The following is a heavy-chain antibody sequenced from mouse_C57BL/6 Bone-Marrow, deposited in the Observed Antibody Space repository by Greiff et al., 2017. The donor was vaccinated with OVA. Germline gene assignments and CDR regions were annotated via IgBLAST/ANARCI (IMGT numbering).Heavy chain of an antibody. D-gene: IGHD2-10*02. V-gene: IGHV5-4*01. CDR2: ISDGGSHT. J-gene: IGHJ1*03. Sequence: EVHLVESGGGLVKPGGSLKLSCAASGFTFSSYAMSWVRQTPEKRLEWVATISDGGSHTYYPDNVKGRFTISRDNAKNNLYLQMSQLQSEDTAMYYSASGGYVCSASYWYFDVWGTGTTVTVSS. CDR3: ASGGYVCSASYWYFDV. CDR1: GFTFSSYA.